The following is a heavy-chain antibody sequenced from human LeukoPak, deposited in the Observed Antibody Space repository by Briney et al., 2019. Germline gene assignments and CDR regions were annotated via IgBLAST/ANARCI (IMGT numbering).Heavy chain of an antibody. Sequence: PGRSLRLSCAASGFTFDDYAMHWVRQAPGKGLEWVSGISWNSGSIGYADSVKGRFTISRDNSKNTLYLQMNSLRAEDTAVYYCARALEDIVVVVAASLGCTFDIWGQGTMVTVSS. V-gene: IGHV3-9*01. CDR2: ISWNSGSI. CDR1: GFTFDDYA. CDR3: ARALEDIVVVVAASLGCTFDI. J-gene: IGHJ3*02. D-gene: IGHD2-15*01.